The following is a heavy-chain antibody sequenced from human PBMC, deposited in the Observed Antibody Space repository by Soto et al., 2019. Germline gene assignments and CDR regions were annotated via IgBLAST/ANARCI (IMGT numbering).Heavy chain of an antibody. D-gene: IGHD1-7*01. CDR2: IYYSGST. J-gene: IGHJ4*02. Sequence: SETLSLTCTVSGGSISSYYWSWIRQPPGKGLEWIGYIYYSGSTNYNPSLKSRVTISVDTSKNQFSLKLSSVTAADTAVYYCVGDSLGITGTLLDYWGQGTLVTVSS. CDR1: GGSISSYY. CDR3: VGDSLGITGTLLDY. V-gene: IGHV4-59*01.